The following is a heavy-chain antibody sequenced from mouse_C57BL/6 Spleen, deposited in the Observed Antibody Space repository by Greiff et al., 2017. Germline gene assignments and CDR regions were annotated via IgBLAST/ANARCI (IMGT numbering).Heavy chain of an antibody. Sequence: EVQLQQSGPELVKPGASVKISCKASGYTFTDYYMNWVKQSHGKSLEWIGDINPNNGGTSYNQKFKGKATLTVDKSSSTAYMELRSLTSEDSAVYYCAKDGSSWGAWFAYWGQGTLVTVSA. CDR3: AKDGSSWGAWFAY. V-gene: IGHV1-26*01. D-gene: IGHD1-1*01. CDR1: GYTFTDYY. CDR2: INPNNGGT. J-gene: IGHJ3*01.